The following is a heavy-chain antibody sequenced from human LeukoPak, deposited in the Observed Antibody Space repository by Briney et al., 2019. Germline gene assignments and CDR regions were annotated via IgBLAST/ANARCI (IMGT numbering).Heavy chain of an antibody. CDR2: ISGSGGST. J-gene: IGHJ4*02. CDR1: GFTFSSYA. Sequence: DPGGSLRLSCAASGFTFSSYAMSWVRQTPGKGLEWVSAISGSGGSTYYADSVKGRFTISRDNSKNTLYLQMNSLRAEDTAVYYCARESLPAAEYYYDSSGSQGSPYYFDDWGQGTLVTVSS. D-gene: IGHD3-22*01. V-gene: IGHV3-23*01. CDR3: ARESLPAAEYYYDSSGSQGSPYYFDD.